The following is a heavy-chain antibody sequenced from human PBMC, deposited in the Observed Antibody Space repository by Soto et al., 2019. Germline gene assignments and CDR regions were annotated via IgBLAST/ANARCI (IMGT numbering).Heavy chain of an antibody. CDR2: IYSAAST. J-gene: IGHJ4*02. CDR1: GFTVSSNY. Sequence: EVQLVESGGGLVQPGGSLRLSCAASGFTVSSNYMNWVRQAPGKGLEWVSIIYSAASTYYAESVSGRFTISRDISKNTLYLQKNSLRAEDTAGYYCARDGPSRSRYYVDSWGQGTLVTVSS. V-gene: IGHV3-66*01. CDR3: ARDGPSRSRYYVDS. D-gene: IGHD6-13*01.